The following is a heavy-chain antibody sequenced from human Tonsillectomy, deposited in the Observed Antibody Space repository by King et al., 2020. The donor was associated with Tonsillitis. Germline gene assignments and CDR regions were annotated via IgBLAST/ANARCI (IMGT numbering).Heavy chain of an antibody. J-gene: IGHJ4*02. CDR1: GFTVSIYW. Sequence: QLVQSGGGLVQPGGSLRLSCGTSGFTVSIYWMSWVRQAPGKGLEWVANIKQDGMEKYYVDYVKCRFTISRDNAKTSLYLQINSLRAEDTAVYYCAREVRRITMVRGALNYWGQGTLVTVSS. V-gene: IGHV3-7*01. CDR3: AREVRRITMVRGALNY. CDR2: IKQDGMEK. D-gene: IGHD3-10*01.